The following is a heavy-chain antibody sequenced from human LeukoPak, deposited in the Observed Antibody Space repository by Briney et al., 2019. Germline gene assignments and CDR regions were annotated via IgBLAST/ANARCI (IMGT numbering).Heavy chain of an antibody. J-gene: IGHJ4*02. CDR1: GYTFSGYY. V-gene: IGHV1-2*02. CDR3: ARVTSYMDSAAHLPYYFDY. Sequence: ASVKVSCKASGYTFSGYYIHWLRQATGQGLEWRGYVGPKKGDTNYAQRFQGRVTMTTDTSINTVYMDLSGLRSDDTAIYYCARVTSYMDSAAHLPYYFDYWGQGTLVTVSS. CDR2: VGPKKGDT. D-gene: IGHD1-26*01.